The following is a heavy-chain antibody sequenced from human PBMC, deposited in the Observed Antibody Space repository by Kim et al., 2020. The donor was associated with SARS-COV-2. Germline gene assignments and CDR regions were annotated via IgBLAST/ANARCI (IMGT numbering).Heavy chain of an antibody. CDR1: GYTFTSYG. D-gene: IGHD3-3*01. V-gene: IGHV1-18*01. CDR3: ARVYITIFGVVDYMDV. J-gene: IGHJ6*03. Sequence: ASVKVSCKASGYTFTSYGISWVRQAPGQGLEWMVWISAYNGNTNYAQKLQGRVTMTTDTSTSTAYMELRSLSSDDTAVYYCARVYITIFGVVDYMDVWGKGTPVTVSS. CDR2: ISAYNGNT.